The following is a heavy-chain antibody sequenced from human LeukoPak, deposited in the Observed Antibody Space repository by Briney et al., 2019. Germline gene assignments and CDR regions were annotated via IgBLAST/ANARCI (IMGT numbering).Heavy chain of an antibody. D-gene: IGHD3-10*01. CDR2: FDPEDGET. Sequence: WASVKVSCKVSGYTLTELSMHWVRQAPGKGLEWTGGFDPEDGETIYAQKFQGRVTMTEDTSTDTAYMELSSLRSEDTAVYYCATGYGSGSYPLDYWGQGTLVTVSS. CDR1: GYTLTELS. CDR3: ATGYGSGSYPLDY. V-gene: IGHV1-24*01. J-gene: IGHJ4*02.